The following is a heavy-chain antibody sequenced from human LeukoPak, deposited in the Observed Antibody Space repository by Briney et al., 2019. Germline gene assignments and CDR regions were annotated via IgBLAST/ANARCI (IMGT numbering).Heavy chain of an antibody. CDR2: IYHSGST. CDR3: AAGGVRDDYVWGSYRLFDY. Sequence: SETLSLTCAVSGGSISSGGYSWRWIRQPPGKGLEWIGYIYHSGSTYYNPSLKSRVTISVDRSKNQFSLKLSSVTAADTAVYYCAAGGVRDDYVWGSYRLFDYWGQGTLVTVSS. J-gene: IGHJ4*02. V-gene: IGHV4-30-2*01. D-gene: IGHD3-16*02. CDR1: GGSISSGGYS.